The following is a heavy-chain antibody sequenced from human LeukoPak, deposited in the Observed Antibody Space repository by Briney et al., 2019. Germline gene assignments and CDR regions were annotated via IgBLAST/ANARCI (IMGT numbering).Heavy chain of an antibody. V-gene: IGHV4-38-2*02. CDR2: IDHSGST. D-gene: IGHD6-13*01. CDR3: ARVLSKSSWYLDY. Sequence: SETLSLTCTVSGYSINSGYYWGWIRQPPGKGLEWIGSIDHSGSTYYNPSLKSRVTISVDTSKNQFSLKLSSVTAADTAVYYCARVLSKSSWYLDYWGQGTLVTVSS. CDR1: GYSINSGYY. J-gene: IGHJ4*02.